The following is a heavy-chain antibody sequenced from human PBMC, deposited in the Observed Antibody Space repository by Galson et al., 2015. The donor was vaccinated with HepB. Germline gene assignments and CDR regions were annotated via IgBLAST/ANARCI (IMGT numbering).Heavy chain of an antibody. CDR1: GYTFTGYY. V-gene: IGHV1-2*06. J-gene: IGHJ4*02. CDR2: INPNSGGT. CDR3: ARVIVGATYYFDY. D-gene: IGHD1-26*01. Sequence: SVKVSCKASGYTFTGYYMHWVRQAPGQGLEWMGRINPNSGGTNYAQKFQGRVTMTRDTSISTAYMEPSRLRSDDTAVYYCARVIVGATYYFDYWGQGTLVTVSS.